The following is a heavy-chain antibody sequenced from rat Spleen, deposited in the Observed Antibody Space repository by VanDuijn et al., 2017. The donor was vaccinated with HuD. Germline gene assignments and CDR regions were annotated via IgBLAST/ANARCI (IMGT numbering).Heavy chain of an antibody. Sequence: EVQLVESGGGLVQPGRSLKLSCAASGFTFSNYDMAWVRQAPTQGLEWVASISTGGGNTYYRYSVKGRFTISRDNAKSTRYLKMDSLRSEDTATYYCARHYGGYSEYVMDAWGQGASVTVSS. D-gene: IGHD1-11*01. J-gene: IGHJ4*01. CDR3: ARHYGGYSEYVMDA. V-gene: IGHV5S23*01. CDR2: ISTGGGNT. CDR1: GFTFSNYD.